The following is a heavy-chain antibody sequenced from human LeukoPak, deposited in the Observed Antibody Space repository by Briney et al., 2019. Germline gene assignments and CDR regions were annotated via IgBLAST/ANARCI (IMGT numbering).Heavy chain of an antibody. CDR3: ARLGFRTGDNSLADY. Sequence: PSETLSLTCTVSGGSISGYYWSWIRQPPGKGPECIGYIFYSGSTNYNPSFKSRVSISLDTSKSQFSLKLTSVTAADTAMYYCARLGFRTGDNSLADYWGRGTQVTVSS. D-gene: IGHD2-8*02. V-gene: IGHV4-59*08. J-gene: IGHJ4*02. CDR2: IFYSGST. CDR1: GGSISGYY.